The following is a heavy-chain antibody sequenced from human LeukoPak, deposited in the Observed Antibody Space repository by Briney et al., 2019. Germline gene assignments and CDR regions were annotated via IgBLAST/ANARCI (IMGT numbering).Heavy chain of an antibody. D-gene: IGHD3-22*01. Sequence: SVKVSCKASGGTFSSYAISWVRQAPGQGLEWMGRIIPIFGTANYAQKFQGRVAITTDESTSTAYMELSSLRSEDTAVYYCARTLWGPITMIVHWGQGTLVTVSS. J-gene: IGHJ4*02. V-gene: IGHV1-69*05. CDR2: IIPIFGTA. CDR3: ARTLWGPITMIVH. CDR1: GGTFSSYA.